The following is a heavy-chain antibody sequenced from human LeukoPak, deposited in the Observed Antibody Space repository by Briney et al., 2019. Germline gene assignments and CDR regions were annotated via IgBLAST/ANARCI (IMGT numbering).Heavy chain of an antibody. Sequence: ASVKVSCKASGYTFTTYGISWVRQAPGQGLEWMGWISAHNGNTHYAQKLQGRVTMTTDTSTSTAYMELRSLRSDDTAVYYCARSVGPTLDFDYWGQGTLVTVSS. J-gene: IGHJ4*02. D-gene: IGHD1-26*01. CDR1: GYTFTTYG. V-gene: IGHV1-18*01. CDR2: ISAHNGNT. CDR3: ARSVGPTLDFDY.